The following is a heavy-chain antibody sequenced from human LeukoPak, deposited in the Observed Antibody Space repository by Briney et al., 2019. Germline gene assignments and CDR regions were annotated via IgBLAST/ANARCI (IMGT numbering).Heavy chain of an antibody. Sequence: PGGSLRLSCAASGFTFSSYNMNWVRQAPGKGLEWVSSITSISSYIYYAYSVKGRFTISRDNAKNSLYLQMDSLRVEDTAEYYCARDPYSGNYGDYYYYYMDVWGKGTTVTVSS. D-gene: IGHD1-26*01. CDR3: ARDPYSGNYGDYYYYYMDV. CDR1: GFTFSSYN. J-gene: IGHJ6*03. V-gene: IGHV3-21*06. CDR2: ITSISSYI.